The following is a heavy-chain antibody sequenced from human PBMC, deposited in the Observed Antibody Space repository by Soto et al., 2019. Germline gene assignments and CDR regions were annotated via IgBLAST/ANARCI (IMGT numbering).Heavy chain of an antibody. V-gene: IGHV1-18*01. Sequence: GASVKVSCKASGYTFTSSGISWVRQAPGQGLEWMGWISTDNGNTNYAQHLQGRVSMTTDTSTSTAYMDLRSLRSDDTAVYYCAREGSGYSFDHWGQGTLVTVSS. CDR2: ISTDNGNT. D-gene: IGHD6-25*01. CDR3: AREGSGYSFDH. J-gene: IGHJ4*02. CDR1: GYTFTSSG.